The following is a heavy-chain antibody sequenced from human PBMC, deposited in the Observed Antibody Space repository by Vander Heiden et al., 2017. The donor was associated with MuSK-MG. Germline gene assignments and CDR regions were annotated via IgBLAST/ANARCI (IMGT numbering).Heavy chain of an antibody. CDR2: ISYDGSNK. D-gene: IGHD3-10*01. J-gene: IGHJ4*02. CDR1: GFTFSSYA. V-gene: IGHV3-30-3*01. Sequence: QVQLVESGGGVVQPGRSLRLPWAAAGFTFSSYAMHWVRQAPGKGLEWVAVISYDGSNKYYADSVKGRFTISRDNSKNTLYLQMNSLRAEDTAVYYCARDRATMVREAFGYWGQGTLVTVSS. CDR3: ARDRATMVREAFGY.